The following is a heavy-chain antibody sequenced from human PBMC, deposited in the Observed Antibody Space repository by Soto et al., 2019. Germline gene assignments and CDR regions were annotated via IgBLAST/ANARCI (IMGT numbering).Heavy chain of an antibody. Sequence: QVQLVQSGAEVKKPGASVKVSCKASGYTFTSYGITWVRQAPGQGLEWMGWISAYNGNTKYAQKLKGRVTMTTDTSTSTSYMELRSLRSHDTAVYYCAGDLGAQIVDYWGQGTLVTVSS. V-gene: IGHV1-18*01. CDR2: ISAYNGNT. CDR3: AGDLGAQIVDY. J-gene: IGHJ4*02. CDR1: GYTFTSYG. D-gene: IGHD1-26*01.